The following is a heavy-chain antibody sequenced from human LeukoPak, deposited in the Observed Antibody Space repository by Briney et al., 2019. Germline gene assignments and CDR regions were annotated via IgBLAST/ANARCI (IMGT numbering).Heavy chain of an antibody. V-gene: IGHV4-38-2*02. D-gene: IGHD3-16*01. CDR1: GYSISSGYY. J-gene: IGHJ4*02. Sequence: SETLSLTCTVSGYSISSGYYWGWIRQPPGKGLEWIGSIYHSGSTYYNPPLKSRVTISVDTSKNQFSLKLSSVTAADTAVYYCARDGALYYFAYWGQGTLVTVSS. CDR3: ARDGALYYFAY. CDR2: IYHSGST.